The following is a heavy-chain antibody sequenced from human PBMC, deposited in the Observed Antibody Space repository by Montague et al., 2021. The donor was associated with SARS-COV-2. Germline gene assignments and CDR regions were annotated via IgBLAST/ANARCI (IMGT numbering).Heavy chain of an antibody. V-gene: IGHV3-48*04. D-gene: IGHD3-9*01. CDR1: GFTFSSYS. CDR2: ISSSSSTI. Sequence: SQRLSCAASGFTFSSYSMNWVRQAPGKGLEWVSYISSSSSTIYYADSVKGRFTISRDNAKNSLYLQMNSLRAEDTAVYYCARDLRWGYYGILTGYYRPLDYWGQGTLVTVSS. CDR3: ARDLRWGYYGILTGYYRPLDY. J-gene: IGHJ4*02.